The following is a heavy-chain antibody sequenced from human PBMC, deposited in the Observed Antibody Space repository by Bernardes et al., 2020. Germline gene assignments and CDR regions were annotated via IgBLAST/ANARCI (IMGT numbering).Heavy chain of an antibody. D-gene: IGHD3-22*01. CDR3: ARLGTDSSGYWIDY. CDR2: INWNGGST. V-gene: IGHV3-20*01. Sequence: GWSLSLSCAASGFTFDDYGMSWVRQAPGKGLEWVSGINWNGGSTGYADSVKGRFTISRDNAKNSLYLQMNSLRAEDTALYHCARLGTDSSGYWIDYWGQGTLVTVSS. CDR1: GFTFDDYG. J-gene: IGHJ4*02.